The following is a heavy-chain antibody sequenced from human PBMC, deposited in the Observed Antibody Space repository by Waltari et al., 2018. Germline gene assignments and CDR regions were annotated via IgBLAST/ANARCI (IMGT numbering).Heavy chain of an antibody. D-gene: IGHD3-3*01. J-gene: IGHJ3*02. CDR3: AKVPSGYSGEVNDAFDI. CDR2: ISYDGRNK. V-gene: IGHV3-30*18. CDR1: GFTFSSYG. Sequence: QVQLVESGGGVVQPGRSLRLSCAASGFTFSSYGMHWVRQAPGKGREWVAVISYDGRNKYYADSAKGRFTISRDNSKNTLYLQMNSLRAEDTAVYYCAKVPSGYSGEVNDAFDIWGQGTMVTVSS.